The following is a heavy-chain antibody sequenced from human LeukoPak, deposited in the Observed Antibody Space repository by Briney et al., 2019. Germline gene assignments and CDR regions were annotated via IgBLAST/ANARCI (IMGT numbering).Heavy chain of an antibody. CDR3: ARAFHIAVAGTY. CDR2: IKQDGSEK. D-gene: IGHD6-19*01. Sequence: GGSLRLSCAASGFIFSSYWMYWVRQAPGKGLEWVAYIKQDGSEKDYVDSVKGRFTISRDNAQNSLYLQMNSLRAEDKAVYYCARAFHIAVAGTYWGQGTLVTVSS. CDR1: GFIFSSYW. J-gene: IGHJ4*02. V-gene: IGHV3-7*01.